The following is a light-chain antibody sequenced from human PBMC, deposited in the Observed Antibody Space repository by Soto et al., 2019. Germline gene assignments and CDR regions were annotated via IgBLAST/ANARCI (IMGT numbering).Light chain of an antibody. CDR3: SLYTSSSASVV. V-gene: IGLV2-14*01. J-gene: IGLJ2*01. CDR1: SSDVGGYNY. CDR2: DVS. Sequence: QSALTQPASVSGSPGQSITISCTGTSSDVGGYNYVSWYQQHPGKAPKLMIYDVSNRPSGVSNRFSGSKSGNTASLTISGLQAEDEADYHSSLYTSSSASVVFGVGTKLTV.